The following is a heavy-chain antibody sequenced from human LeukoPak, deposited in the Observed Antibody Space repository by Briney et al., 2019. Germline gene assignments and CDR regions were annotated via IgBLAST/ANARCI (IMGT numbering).Heavy chain of an antibody. CDR3: ARTPYYYGSGSYYNS. CDR1: GFTFSSYE. D-gene: IGHD3-10*01. CDR2: ISSSGSTI. V-gene: IGHV3-48*03. J-gene: IGHJ4*02. Sequence: GGSLRLSCAASGFTFSSYEMNWVRQAPGKGLEWVSYISSSGSTIYYADSVKGRFTISRDNAKNSLYLQMNSLRAEDTAVYYCARTPYYYGSGSYYNSWGQGTLVTVSS.